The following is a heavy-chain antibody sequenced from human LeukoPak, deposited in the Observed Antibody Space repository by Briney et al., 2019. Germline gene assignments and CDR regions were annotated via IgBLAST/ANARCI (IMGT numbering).Heavy chain of an antibody. Sequence: PSETLSLTCTVSGDSISSYYWSWIRQPPGKGLEWIGYIYYSGSTNYNPSLKSRVTISVDTSKNQFSLKLSSVTAADTAVYYCARELVYYDSSGFSFDYWGQGTLVTVSS. D-gene: IGHD3-22*01. V-gene: IGHV4-59*12. CDR1: GDSISSYY. CDR2: IYYSGST. J-gene: IGHJ4*02. CDR3: ARELVYYDSSGFSFDY.